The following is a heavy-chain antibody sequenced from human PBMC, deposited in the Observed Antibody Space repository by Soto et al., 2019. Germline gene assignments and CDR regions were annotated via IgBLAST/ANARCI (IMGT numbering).Heavy chain of an antibody. CDR3: AKYQRGYSGLSFDY. V-gene: IGHV3-23*01. CDR2: ISGSGGST. Sequence: PGGSLGLSGAASGFTFSGYALSWVRQAPGKGLEWVSDISGSGGSTYYADSVKGRVTISRDTSKSTLYLQMNNLRADDAAVYYCAKYQRGYSGLSFDYRGQGTLFAVSS. J-gene: IGHJ4*02. D-gene: IGHD5-12*01. CDR1: GFTFSGYA.